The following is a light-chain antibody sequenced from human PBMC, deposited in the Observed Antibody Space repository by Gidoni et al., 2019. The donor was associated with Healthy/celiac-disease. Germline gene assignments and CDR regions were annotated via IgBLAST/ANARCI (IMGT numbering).Light chain of an antibody. V-gene: IGLV3-19*01. Sequence: SSELTQAPAVSVALGQTVRSTCQGDSLRSYYASWYQQKPGQAAVLVIYGKNNRPSGIPDRFSGSSSGNTASLTITGAQAEDEADYYCNSRDSSGNHWVFGGGTKLTVL. J-gene: IGLJ3*02. CDR1: SLRSYY. CDR2: GKN. CDR3: NSRDSSGNHWV.